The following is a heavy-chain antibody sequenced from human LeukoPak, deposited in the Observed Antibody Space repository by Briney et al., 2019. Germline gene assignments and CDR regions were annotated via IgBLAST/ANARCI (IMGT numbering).Heavy chain of an antibody. CDR2: ISGSGGST. V-gene: IGHV3-23*01. D-gene: IGHD2-8*01. CDR1: GFPFSSYA. Sequence: GGSLRLSCAASGFPFSSYAMSWVRQAPGKGLEWVSAISGSGGSTYYADSVKGRFTISRDNSKNTLYLQMNSLRAADTAVYYCAKDEGLNGSDYWGQGTLVTVSS. CDR3: AKDEGLNGSDY. J-gene: IGHJ4*02.